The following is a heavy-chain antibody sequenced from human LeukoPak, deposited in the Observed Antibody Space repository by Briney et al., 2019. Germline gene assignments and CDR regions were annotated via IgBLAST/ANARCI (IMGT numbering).Heavy chain of an antibody. V-gene: IGHV4-34*01. D-gene: IGHD2-15*01. J-gene: IGHJ5*02. CDR3: ARGQPLRRIAAWFDP. CDR2: INHSGST. CDR1: GFTFSSYS. Sequence: GSLRLSCAASGFTFSSYSMNWVRQPPGKGLEWIGEINHSGSTNYNPSLKSRVTISVDTSKNQFSLKLSSVTAADTAVYYCARGQPLRRIAAWFDPWGQGTLVTVSS.